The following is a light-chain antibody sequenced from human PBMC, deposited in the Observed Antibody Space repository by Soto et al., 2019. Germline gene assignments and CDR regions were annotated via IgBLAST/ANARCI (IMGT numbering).Light chain of an antibody. J-gene: IGKJ2*01. Sequence: EIVVTQSPGTLSLSPGERATPSCRARQSVSSSSYLAWYQQKPGQAPRLLIYGASSRATGIPDRFSGSGSGTHFALTISRLEPEDFAVDYCHQYGSSPSYTFGQGTKLEIK. CDR1: QSVSSSSY. CDR2: GAS. CDR3: HQYGSSPSYT. V-gene: IGKV3-20*01.